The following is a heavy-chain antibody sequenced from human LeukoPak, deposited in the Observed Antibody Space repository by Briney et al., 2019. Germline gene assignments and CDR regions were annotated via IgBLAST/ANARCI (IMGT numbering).Heavy chain of an antibody. Sequence: SETLSLTCTVSGGSISSYYWSWIRQPPGKGLEWIGYIFYSGSTDYNPSLKSRVTSSIDTSKNQFSLKLSSVTAADTAVYYCARLTAYYDILTGYYRYYYMDVWGKGTTVTVSS. CDR1: GGSISSYY. D-gene: IGHD3-9*01. V-gene: IGHV4-59*12. CDR2: IFYSGST. J-gene: IGHJ6*03. CDR3: ARLTAYYDILTGYYRYYYMDV.